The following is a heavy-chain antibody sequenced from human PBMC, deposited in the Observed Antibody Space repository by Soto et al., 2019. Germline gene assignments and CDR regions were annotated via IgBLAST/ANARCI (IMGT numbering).Heavy chain of an antibody. V-gene: IGHV3-15*01. CDR2: IKSKTDGGTT. J-gene: IGHJ6*02. CDR3: NTLYSSLQIDWDYYYYYGMDV. CDR1: GFTFSNAW. D-gene: IGHD5-18*01. Sequence: EVQLVESGGGLVKPGGSLRLSCGASGFTFSNAWMSWVRQAPGKGLEWVGRIKSKTDGGTTDYAAPVKGRFTISRDDSKNTLYLQMNSLKTEDTAVYYCNTLYSSLQIDWDYYYYYGMDVWGQGTTVTVSS.